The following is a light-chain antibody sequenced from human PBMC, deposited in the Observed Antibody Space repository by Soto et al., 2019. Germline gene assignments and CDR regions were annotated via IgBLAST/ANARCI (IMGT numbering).Light chain of an antibody. V-gene: IGKV3-20*01. Sequence: EIVLTQSPGTLSLSPGERATLSCRASQSVSSSYLAWYQQKPGQAPRLLIYGASNRATGIPDRFSGSGSGTDVTLTISRLEPEDFAVYYCQQYGSSLFTFGPGTKVDVK. CDR2: GAS. CDR3: QQYGSSLFT. J-gene: IGKJ3*01. CDR1: QSVSSSY.